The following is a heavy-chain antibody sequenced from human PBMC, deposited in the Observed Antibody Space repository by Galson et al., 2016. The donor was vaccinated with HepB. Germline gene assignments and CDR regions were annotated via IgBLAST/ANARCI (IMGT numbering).Heavy chain of an antibody. Sequence: YPFTHYAMTWVRQAPGHRLQGMGWTNPGTGDTNYSQQFQGRVSFTRDTSAKIAYMELSSRRSEATAVYYCARENSSYAFDIWGQGTMVTVSS. V-gene: IGHV1-3*01. J-gene: IGHJ3*02. CDR3: ARENSSYAFDI. CDR1: YPFTHYA. D-gene: IGHD2-15*01. CDR2: TNPGTGDT.